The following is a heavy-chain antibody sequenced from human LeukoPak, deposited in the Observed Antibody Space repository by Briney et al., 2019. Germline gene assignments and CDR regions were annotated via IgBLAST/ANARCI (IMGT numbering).Heavy chain of an antibody. CDR2: IYYSGST. CDR1: GGSISSYY. Sequence: SETLSLTCAVYGGSISSYYWSWIRQPPGKGLEWIGYIYYSGSTNYNPSLKSRVTISVDTSKNQFSLKLSSVTAADTAVYYCASSNYYEEYYYYYGMDVWGQGTTVTVSS. D-gene: IGHD3-22*01. V-gene: IGHV4-59*08. J-gene: IGHJ6*02. CDR3: ASSNYYEEYYYYYGMDV.